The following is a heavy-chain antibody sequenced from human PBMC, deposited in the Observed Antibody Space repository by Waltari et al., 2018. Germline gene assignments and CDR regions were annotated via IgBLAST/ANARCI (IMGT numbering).Heavy chain of an antibody. CDR3: ARARYCSSTSCYADPNWFDP. J-gene: IGHJ5*02. CDR1: GGSFSGYY. D-gene: IGHD2-2*01. CDR2: INHSGST. V-gene: IGHV4-34*01. Sequence: QVQLQQWGAGLLKPSETLSLTCAVYGGSFSGYYWSWIRQPPGKGLEWIGEINHSGSTNYNPSLKSRVTISVDTSKNQFSLKLSSVTAADTAVYYCARARYCSSTSCYADPNWFDPWGQGTLVTVSS.